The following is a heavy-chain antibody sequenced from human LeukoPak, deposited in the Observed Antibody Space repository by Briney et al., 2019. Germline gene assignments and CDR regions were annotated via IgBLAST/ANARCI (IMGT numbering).Heavy chain of an antibody. V-gene: IGHV1-69*06. CDR1: GGTFSSYA. J-gene: IGHJ4*02. Sequence: SVKVSCKASGGTFSSYAISWVRQAPGQGHEWMGRIIPIFGTANYAQKFQGRVTITADKSTSTAYMELSSLRSEDTAVYYCARVPSLITAGVPYWGQGTLVTVSS. D-gene: IGHD5-18*01. CDR2: IIPIFGTA. CDR3: ARVPSLITAGVPY.